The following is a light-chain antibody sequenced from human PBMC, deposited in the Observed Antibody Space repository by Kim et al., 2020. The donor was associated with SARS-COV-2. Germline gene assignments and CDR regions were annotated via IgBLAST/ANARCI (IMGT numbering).Light chain of an antibody. Sequence: DIQMTQSPSTLSASVGDRVTITCRASQSINSWLAWYQQKPGKAPKLLISDASNLASGVPSRFSGSGSGTEFTLTISSLQPDDFATYYCQQYDTYSTFGQGAKVDIK. J-gene: IGKJ2*01. CDR1: QSINSW. CDR2: DAS. CDR3: QQYDTYST. V-gene: IGKV1-5*01.